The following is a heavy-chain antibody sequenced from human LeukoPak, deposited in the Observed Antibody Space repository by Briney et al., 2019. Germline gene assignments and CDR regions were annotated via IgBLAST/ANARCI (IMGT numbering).Heavy chain of an antibody. CDR1: GFTFSSYA. V-gene: IGHV3-23*01. CDR2: ISGSGGST. J-gene: IGHJ6*02. CDR3: ARDWYSGSGIYLY. D-gene: IGHD3-10*01. Sequence: PGGSLRLSCAASGFTFSSYAMSWVRQAPGKGLEWVSAISGSGGSTYYADSVKGRFTISRDNSKNTLYLQMNSLRAEDTAVYYCARDWYSGSGIYLYWGQGTTVTVSS.